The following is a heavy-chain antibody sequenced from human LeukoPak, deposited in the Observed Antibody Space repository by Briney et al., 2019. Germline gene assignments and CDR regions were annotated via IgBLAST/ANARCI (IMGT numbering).Heavy chain of an antibody. V-gene: IGHV3-74*01. J-gene: IGHJ4*02. CDR3: ARDTVTTMDFDY. CDR2: INSDGSST. Sequence: GGSLRLSCAASGFTFSSYAMSWVRQAPGKGLVWVSRINSDGSSTSYADSVKGRFTISRDNAKNTLYLQMNSLRAEDTAVYYCARDTVTTMDFDYWGQGTLVTVSS. D-gene: IGHD4-11*01. CDR1: GFTFSSYA.